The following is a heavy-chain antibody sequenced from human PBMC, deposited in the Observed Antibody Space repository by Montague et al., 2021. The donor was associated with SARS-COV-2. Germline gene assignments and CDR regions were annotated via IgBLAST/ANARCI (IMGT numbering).Heavy chain of an antibody. V-gene: IGHV4-39*01. D-gene: IGHD5-18*01. CDR1: GGSISNSIYY. J-gene: IGHJ3*01. CDR2: IYYTGST. CDR3: ARPGRGYSYGLDAFEV. Sequence: SETLSPTCTVSGGSISNSIYYWGWIRRPPGKGLEWIGSIYYTGSTYYXPSLESRVTISMNTSNNQFFLKLTSVTAADTAVYYCARPGRGYSYGLDAFEVWGQGTMVTVSS.